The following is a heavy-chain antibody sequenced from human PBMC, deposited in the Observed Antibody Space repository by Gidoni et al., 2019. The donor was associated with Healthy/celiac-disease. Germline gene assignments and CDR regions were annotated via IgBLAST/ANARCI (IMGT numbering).Heavy chain of an antibody. D-gene: IGHD3-16*01. CDR2: ISGSGANT. CDR3: SKDAGAVTLPFFDY. J-gene: IGHJ4*01. V-gene: IGHV3-23*01. CDR1: GFPFSGFG. Sequence: EVQLLESGGGLVQPGGSLRPSCEVAGFPFSGFGMCLVRQAPGRGLGWISTISGSGANTHYADSVKGRFTISRDNSKSTLYLQMNSLRAEDTAVYFCSKDAGAVTLPFFDYWDHGTLVTVSS.